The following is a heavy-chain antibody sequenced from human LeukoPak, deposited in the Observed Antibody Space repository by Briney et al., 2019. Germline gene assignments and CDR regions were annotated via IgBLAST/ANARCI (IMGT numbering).Heavy chain of an antibody. D-gene: IGHD3-3*01. CDR1: GFTFSSYS. V-gene: IGHV3-21*01. J-gene: IGHJ6*03. CDR3: ASAQEIWSGYYYYYYYYMDV. Sequence: PGGSLRLSCAASGFTFSSYSMNWVRQAPGKGLEWVSSISSSSSYIYYADSVKGRFTISRDNAKNSLYLRMNSLRAEDTAVYYCASAQEIWSGYYYYYYYYMDVWGKGTTVTVSS. CDR2: ISSSSSYI.